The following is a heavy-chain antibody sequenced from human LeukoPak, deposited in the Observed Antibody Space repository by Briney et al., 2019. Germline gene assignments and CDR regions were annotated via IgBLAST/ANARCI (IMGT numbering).Heavy chain of an antibody. D-gene: IGHD6-19*01. V-gene: IGHV4-34*01. J-gene: IGHJ5*02. CDR3: ARDYSSGWYPLKGWLDP. Sequence: SETLSLACAVYGGSFSGYYWSWIRQPPGKGLEWIGEINHSGSTNYNPSLKSRVTISVDTSKNQFSLKLSSVTAADTAVYYCARDYSSGWYPLKGWLDPWGQGTLVTVSS. CDR1: GGSFSGYY. CDR2: INHSGST.